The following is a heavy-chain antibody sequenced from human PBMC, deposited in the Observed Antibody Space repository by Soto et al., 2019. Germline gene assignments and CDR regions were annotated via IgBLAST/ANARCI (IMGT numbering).Heavy chain of an antibody. J-gene: IGHJ4*02. D-gene: IGHD3-9*01. CDR1: GFAFSSYG. V-gene: IGHV3-23*01. CDR2: VSDSGGSA. CDR3: AKDAALLRNFDWSYYFDA. Sequence: EVQLLESGGGLVQPGGSLRLSCAASGFAFSSYGMSWVRQAPGKGLEWVSAVSDSGGSASYADSVKGRFTISRDNSKNTVYLELKSLRAEDTARYYCAKDAALLRNFDWSYYFDAWGQGPLVTVSS.